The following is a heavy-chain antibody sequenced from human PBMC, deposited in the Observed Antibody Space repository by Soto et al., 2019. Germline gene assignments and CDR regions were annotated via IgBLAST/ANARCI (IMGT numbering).Heavy chain of an antibody. CDR3: AREVLLWFGQSQYYGMDV. CDR1: GYSFTSYG. J-gene: IGHJ6*02. CDR2: ISGYDGNT. Sequence: QALLVQSGAEVKKPGASVKVSCKTTGYSFTSYGISWVRQAPGQGLEWMGWISGYDGNTNYAQRFQGRLTTTADTSTKTAYMEVRSLGSDDTAVYYCAREVLLWFGQSQYYGMDVWGQGTTVTVSS. D-gene: IGHD3-10*01. V-gene: IGHV1-18*04.